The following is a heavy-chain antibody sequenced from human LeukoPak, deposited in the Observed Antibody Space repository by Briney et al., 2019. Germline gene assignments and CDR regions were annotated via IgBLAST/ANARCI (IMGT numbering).Heavy chain of an antibody. D-gene: IGHD5-24*01. Sequence: SETLSLTCAVYGGSFSGYYWSWIRQPPGRGLEWIGEINHSGSTNYNPSLKSRVTISVDTSKNQFSLKLSSVTAADTAVYYCASQRDGYNSYYYYGMDVWGQGTTVTVSS. CDR3: ASQRDGYNSYYYYGMDV. J-gene: IGHJ6*02. V-gene: IGHV4-34*01. CDR2: INHSGST. CDR1: GGSFSGYY.